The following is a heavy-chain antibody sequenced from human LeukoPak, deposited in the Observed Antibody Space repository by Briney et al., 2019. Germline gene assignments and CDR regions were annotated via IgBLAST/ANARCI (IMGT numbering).Heavy chain of an antibody. CDR3: ARDTYYYDSSGYHDAFDI. J-gene: IGHJ3*02. Sequence: GSLRLSCATSGFTFTTYWMNWVRQAPGKGLEWVSYISSSSSTIYYADSVKGRFTISRDNAKNSLYLQMNSLRAEDTAVYYCARDTYYYDSSGYHDAFDIWGQGTMVTVSS. CDR2: ISSSSSTI. CDR1: GFTFTTYW. D-gene: IGHD3-22*01. V-gene: IGHV3-48*04.